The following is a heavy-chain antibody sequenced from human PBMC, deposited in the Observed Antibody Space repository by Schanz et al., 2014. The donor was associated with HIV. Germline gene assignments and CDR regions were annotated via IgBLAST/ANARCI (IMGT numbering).Heavy chain of an antibody. J-gene: IGHJ4*02. D-gene: IGHD3-3*01. Sequence: VQLVESGGSVVQPGRSLRLSCAASGFTFSSYAMHWVRQAPGKGLEWVSGISWNSGSIGYADSVKGRFTIFRDNAKNSLYLQMNSLRAEDTAVYYCARAPSDFWMAYFDYWGQGTLVTVSS. CDR1: GFTFSSYA. V-gene: IGHV3-9*01. CDR3: ARAPSDFWMAYFDY. CDR2: ISWNSGSI.